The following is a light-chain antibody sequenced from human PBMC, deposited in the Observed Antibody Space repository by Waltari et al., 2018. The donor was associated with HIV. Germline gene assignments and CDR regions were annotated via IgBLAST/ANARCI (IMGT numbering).Light chain of an antibody. J-gene: IGKJ3*01. CDR3: LQAHSFPLT. V-gene: IGKV1-12*01. CDR1: QGVSVW. Sequence: DIQMTQSPSSVSASVGDRVTITCRASQGVSVWLDWYQRRPGKAPKLLIHKTSRLYSGVPSRFSGSVSGSEFTLTINNLQPEDLATYYCLQAHSFPLTFGPGTTVEI. CDR2: KTS.